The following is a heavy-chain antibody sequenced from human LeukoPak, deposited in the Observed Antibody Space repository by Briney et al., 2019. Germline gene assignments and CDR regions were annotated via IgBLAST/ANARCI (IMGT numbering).Heavy chain of an antibody. J-gene: IGHJ5*02. CDR3: ARGLVVAATSYNWFDP. V-gene: IGHV4-34*01. CDR2: INHSGST. Sequence: SETLSLTCAVYGGSFSGYYWSWIRQPPGKGLEWIGEINHSGSTNYNPSLKSRVTISVDTSKNQFSLKLSSVTAADTAVYYCARGLVVAATSYNWFDPWGQGTLVTVSS. CDR1: GGSFSGYY. D-gene: IGHD2-15*01.